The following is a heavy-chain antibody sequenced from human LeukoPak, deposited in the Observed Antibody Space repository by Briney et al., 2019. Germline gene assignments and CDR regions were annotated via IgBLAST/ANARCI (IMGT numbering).Heavy chain of an antibody. CDR2: IGTAGDT. CDR1: GFSLSSYD. CDR3: ARGRGISSGWVPRTGLYAMDV. Sequence: GGSLRLSCAASGFSLSSYDMHWVRQATGEGLEWVSAIGTAGDTYYPGSVKGRFTISRENGKNSLYLQMNSLRAGDTAVYYCARGRGISSGWVPRTGLYAMDVWGHGTTVTVSS. J-gene: IGHJ6*02. V-gene: IGHV3-13*01. D-gene: IGHD6-19*01.